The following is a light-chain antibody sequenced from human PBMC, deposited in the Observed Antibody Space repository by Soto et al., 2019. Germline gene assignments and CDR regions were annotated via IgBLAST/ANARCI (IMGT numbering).Light chain of an antibody. J-gene: IGKJ2*01. CDR2: TAS. V-gene: IGKV1-39*01. Sequence: DIQMTQSPSSLSASVGDRVTITCRASQSISTYLNWYQQKPGKAPNLLIYTASSLQSGVPSRFSGSGSGTDFTLIISSLQPEDFANYYCQQSDSTPYTFGQGTKLEIK. CDR3: QQSDSTPYT. CDR1: QSISTY.